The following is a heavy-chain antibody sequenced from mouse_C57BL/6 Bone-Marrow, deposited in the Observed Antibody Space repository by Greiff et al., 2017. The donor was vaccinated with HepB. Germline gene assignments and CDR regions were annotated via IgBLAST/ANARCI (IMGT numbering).Heavy chain of an antibody. Sequence: DVQLQESGPELVKPGASVKIPCKASGYTFTDYNMDWVKQSHGKSLEWIGDINPNNGGTIYNQKFKGKATLTVDKSSSTAYMELRSLTSEDTAVYYCARDGYYGGYYAMDYWGQGTSVTVSS. D-gene: IGHD2-3*01. CDR3: ARDGYYGGYYAMDY. J-gene: IGHJ4*01. CDR1: GYTFTDYN. CDR2: INPNNGGT. V-gene: IGHV1-18*01.